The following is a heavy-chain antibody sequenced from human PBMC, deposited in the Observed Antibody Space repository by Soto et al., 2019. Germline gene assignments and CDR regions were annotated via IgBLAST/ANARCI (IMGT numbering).Heavy chain of an antibody. CDR1: GGSISSGGFS. D-gene: IGHD1-1*01. Sequence: TLSLTCAFSGGSISSGGFSWSWVRQPPGKGLEWIGYIYHSGTTYYNPSLKSRVTISIDRSKNQFSLKLNSVTAADTAVYYCVRFSLHGSNLYYFDNWGQGTLVTVSS. CDR2: IYHSGTT. CDR3: VRFSLHGSNLYYFDN. V-gene: IGHV4-30-2*01. J-gene: IGHJ4*02.